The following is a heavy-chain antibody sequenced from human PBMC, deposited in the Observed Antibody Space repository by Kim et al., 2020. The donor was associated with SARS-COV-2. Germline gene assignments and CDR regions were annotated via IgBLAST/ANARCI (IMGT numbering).Heavy chain of an antibody. V-gene: IGHV1-8*01. Sequence: ASVKVSCKASGYTFTSYDINWVRQATGQGLEWMGWMNPNSGNTGYAQKFQGRVTMTRNTSISTAYMELSSLRSEDTAVYYCGSWYGDYFGINYWGQGTLVTVSS. CDR1: GYTFTSYD. CDR3: GSWYGDYFGINY. J-gene: IGHJ4*02. D-gene: IGHD4-17*01. CDR2: MNPNSGNT.